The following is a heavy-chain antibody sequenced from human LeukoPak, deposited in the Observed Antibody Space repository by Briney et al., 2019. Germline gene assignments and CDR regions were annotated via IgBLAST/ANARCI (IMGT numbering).Heavy chain of an antibody. CDR3: AKNGDRGAYCSGGSCYPYYYYYMDV. CDR2: IKQDGSEK. J-gene: IGHJ6*03. V-gene: IGHV3-7*01. CDR1: GFTFSSYW. Sequence: GGSLRLSCAASGFTFSSYWMSWVRQAPGKGLEWVANIKQDGSEKYYVDSVKGRFTISRDNAKNSLYLQMNSLRAEDTAVYYCAKNGDRGAYCSGGSCYPYYYYYMDVWGKGTTVTISS. D-gene: IGHD2-15*01.